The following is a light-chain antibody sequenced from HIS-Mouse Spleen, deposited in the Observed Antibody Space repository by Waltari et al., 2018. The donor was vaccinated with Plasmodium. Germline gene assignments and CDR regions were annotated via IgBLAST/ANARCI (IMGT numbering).Light chain of an antibody. Sequence: DIKMTQSPSTLPASVGDRVTITCRASQSISSWFAWYQQKQGKAPKLLIYKASSLESGVPSRFSGSGSGTEFTLTISSLQPDDFATYYCQQYNSYSYTFGQGTKLEIK. CDR3: QQYNSYSYT. V-gene: IGKV1-5*03. CDR1: QSISSW. J-gene: IGKJ2*01. CDR2: KAS.